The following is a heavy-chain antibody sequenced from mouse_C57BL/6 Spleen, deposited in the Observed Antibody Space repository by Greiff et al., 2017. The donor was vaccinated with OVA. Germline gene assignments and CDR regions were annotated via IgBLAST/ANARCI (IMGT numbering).Heavy chain of an antibody. CDR3: ARGGYSNYDWFAY. V-gene: IGHV5-17*01. CDR2: ISSGSSTI. Sequence: EVQLVESGGGLVKPGGSLKLSCAASGFTFSDYGMHWVRQAPEQGLEWVAYISSGSSTIYYADTVKGRFTLSRDNAKNTLFLQMTSLRSEDTAMYYCARGGYSNYDWFAYWGQGTLVTVSA. J-gene: IGHJ3*01. CDR1: GFTFSDYG. D-gene: IGHD2-5*01.